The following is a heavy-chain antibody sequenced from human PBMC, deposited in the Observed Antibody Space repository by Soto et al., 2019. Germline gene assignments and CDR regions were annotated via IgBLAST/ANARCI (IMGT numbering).Heavy chain of an antibody. CDR1: GYSISSGYY. Sequence: SETLSLTCAVSGYSISSGYYWGWIRQPPGKGLEWIGSIYHSGSTYYNSSLKSRVTISVDTSKNQFSLKLSSVTAADTAVYYCARESGSGSYRILDYYYYYGMDVWGQGTTVTVSS. D-gene: IGHD3-10*01. CDR2: IYHSGST. J-gene: IGHJ6*02. CDR3: ARESGSGSYRILDYYYYYGMDV. V-gene: IGHV4-38-2*02.